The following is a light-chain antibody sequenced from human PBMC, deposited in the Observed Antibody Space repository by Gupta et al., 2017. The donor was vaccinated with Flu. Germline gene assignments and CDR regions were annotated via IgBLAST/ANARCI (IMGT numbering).Light chain of an antibody. CDR1: QSVSSSY. V-gene: IGKV3-20*01. CDR3: QQYCSSPYT. Sequence: LRERATLSCRASQSVSSSYLAWYQQKPGQAPRLLIYGASSRATGIPNRFSGSGSGTDFTLTISRLDPEDFAVYYCQQYCSSPYTFGQGSKLEIK. CDR2: GAS. J-gene: IGKJ2*01.